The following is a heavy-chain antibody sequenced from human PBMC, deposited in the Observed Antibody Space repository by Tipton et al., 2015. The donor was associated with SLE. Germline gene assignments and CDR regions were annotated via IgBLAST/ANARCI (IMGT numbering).Heavy chain of an antibody. CDR2: MYYSGRT. Sequence: TLSLTCTVSGGSISSSSYYWRWIRQPPGKGLEWIGDMYYSGRTNYNPSLKSRVTISVDTSQNQFSLKLSSVTAADTAVYYCARGAAYGDYYYYYYMDVWGKGTTVTVSS. CDR1: GGSISSSSYY. V-gene: IGHV4-61*01. CDR3: ARGAAYGDYYYYYYMDV. J-gene: IGHJ6*03. D-gene: IGHD4-17*01.